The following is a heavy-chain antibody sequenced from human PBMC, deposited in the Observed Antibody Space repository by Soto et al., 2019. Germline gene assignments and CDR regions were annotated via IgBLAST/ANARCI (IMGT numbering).Heavy chain of an antibody. Sequence: GGSLRLSCAASGFTFSSYGMHWVRQAPGKGLEWVAVISYDGSNKYYADSVKGRFTISRDNSKNTLYLQMNSLRAEDTAVYYCAKGYGFGLIDYNYGMDVWGQGTTVTVSS. V-gene: IGHV3-30*18. CDR2: ISYDGSNK. CDR1: GFTFSSYG. J-gene: IGHJ6*02. CDR3: AKGYGFGLIDYNYGMDV. D-gene: IGHD3-10*01.